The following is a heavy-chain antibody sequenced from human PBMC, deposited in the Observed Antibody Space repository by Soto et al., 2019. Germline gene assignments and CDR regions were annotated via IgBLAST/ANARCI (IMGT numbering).Heavy chain of an antibody. CDR2: IYYSGST. CDR1: GGSISSSSYY. V-gene: IGHV4-39*01. D-gene: IGHD2-8*01. CDR3: ARQAPVYGIDYLIDY. Sequence: SETLSLTCTVSGGSISSSSYYWGWIRQPPGKGLEWIGSIYYSGSTYYNPSLKSRVTISVDTSKNQFSLKLSSVTAADTAVYYCARQAPVYGIDYLIDYWGQGTLVTVSS. J-gene: IGHJ4*02.